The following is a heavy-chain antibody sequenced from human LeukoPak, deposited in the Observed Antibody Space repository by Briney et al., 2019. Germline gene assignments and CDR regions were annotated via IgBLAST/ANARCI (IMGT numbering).Heavy chain of an antibody. Sequence: ASVKVSCKVSGYTLTELSMHWVRQAPGKGLEWMGGFDPEDGVTIYAQNFQGRVTMTEDTSTDTAYMGLSSLRSEDTAVYYCATDLRGIWFGESHIWGQGTMVTVS. D-gene: IGHD3-10*01. V-gene: IGHV1-24*01. CDR3: ATDLRGIWFGESHI. CDR2: FDPEDGVT. J-gene: IGHJ3*02. CDR1: GYTLTELS.